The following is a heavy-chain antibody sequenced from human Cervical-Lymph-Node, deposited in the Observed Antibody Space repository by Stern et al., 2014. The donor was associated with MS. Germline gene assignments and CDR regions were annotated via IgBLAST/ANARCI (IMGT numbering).Heavy chain of an antibody. J-gene: IGHJ4*02. V-gene: IGHV3-15*01. CDR2: IKSKTDGETT. CDR1: GFTFTNAW. CDR3: TIRDGYNSY. Sequence: VQLMQPGGGLVKPGGSLRLSCGASGFTFTNAWLTWVRQAPGKGLEWVGRIKSKTDGETTDYAAPVKGRFTISRDDSKNTLYVQMNSLKTEDTAVYYCTIRDGYNSYWGQGTLVTVSS. D-gene: IGHD5-24*01.